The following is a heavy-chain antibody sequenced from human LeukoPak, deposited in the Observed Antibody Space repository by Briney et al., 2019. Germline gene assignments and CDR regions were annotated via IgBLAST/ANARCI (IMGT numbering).Heavy chain of an antibody. D-gene: IGHD3-10*01. Sequence: GASVKVSCKASGYTFTSYYMHWVRQAPGQGLEWMGIINPSGGSTSYAQKFQSRVTMTRDTSTSTVYMELSSLRSEDTAVYYCARAWDYYGSGSYIPSNWFDPWGQGTLVTASS. J-gene: IGHJ5*02. CDR3: ARAWDYYGSGSYIPSNWFDP. CDR1: GYTFTSYY. V-gene: IGHV1-46*01. CDR2: INPSGGST.